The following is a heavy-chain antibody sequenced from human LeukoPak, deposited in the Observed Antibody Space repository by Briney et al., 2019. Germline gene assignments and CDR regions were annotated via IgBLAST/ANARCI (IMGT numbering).Heavy chain of an antibody. CDR3: ARGGIAARPRYFDL. CDR2: IYHSGST. Sequence: PSETLSLTCTVSGGSISSSNWWSWIRQPPGKGLEWIGEIYHSGSTNYNPSLKSRVTISVDKSKTQFSLKLSSVTAADTAVYYCARGGIAARPRYFDLWGRGTWSLSPQ. J-gene: IGHJ2*01. V-gene: IGHV4-4*02. D-gene: IGHD6-6*01. CDR1: GGSISSSNW.